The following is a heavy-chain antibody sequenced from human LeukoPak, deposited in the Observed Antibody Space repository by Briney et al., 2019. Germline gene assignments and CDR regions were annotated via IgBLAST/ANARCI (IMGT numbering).Heavy chain of an antibody. CDR1: GGSISSGGYS. Sequence: SETLSLTCTVSGGSISSGGYSWSWIRQHPGKGLEWIGYIYYSGSTYYNPSLKSRVTISVDTSKNQFSLKLSSVTAADTAVYYCARESSGYLRQNYGMDVWGQGTTVTVSS. J-gene: IGHJ6*02. CDR3: ARESSGYLRQNYGMDV. CDR2: IYYSGST. D-gene: IGHD3-22*01. V-gene: IGHV4-31*03.